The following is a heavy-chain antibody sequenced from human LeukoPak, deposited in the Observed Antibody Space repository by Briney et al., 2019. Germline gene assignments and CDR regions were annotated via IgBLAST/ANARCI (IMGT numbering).Heavy chain of an antibody. Sequence: SGGSLRLSCAASGFTFSSYAMSWVRQAPGKGLEWVSVISGSGGSTNYADSVKGRFTISRDNSKNTLYLQMNSLRAEDTAVYYCARGYYGDLGLDHWGQGTLVTVSS. J-gene: IGHJ4*02. CDR2: ISGSGGST. CDR3: ARGYYGDLGLDH. V-gene: IGHV3-23*01. CDR1: GFTFSSYA. D-gene: IGHD4-17*01.